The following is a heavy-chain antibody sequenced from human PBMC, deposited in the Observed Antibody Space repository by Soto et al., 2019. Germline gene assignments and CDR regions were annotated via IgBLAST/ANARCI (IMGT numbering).Heavy chain of an antibody. Sequence: GGSLRLSCAASGFTFSSYAMSWVRQAPGKGLEWVSAISGSGGSTYYADSVKGRFTISRDNSKNTLYLQMNSLRAEDTAVYYCAKDLGSGWNYYYGMDVWGQGTTVTVSS. V-gene: IGHV3-23*01. D-gene: IGHD6-19*01. CDR2: ISGSGGST. CDR1: GFTFSSYA. CDR3: AKDLGSGWNYYYGMDV. J-gene: IGHJ6*02.